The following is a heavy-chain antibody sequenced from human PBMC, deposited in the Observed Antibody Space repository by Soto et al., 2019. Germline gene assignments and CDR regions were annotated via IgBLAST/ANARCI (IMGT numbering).Heavy chain of an antibody. Sequence: PSETLSLTCAVYGGSFSGYYWSWIRQPPGKGLEWIGEINHSGSTNYNPSLKSRVTMSVDTSKNQFSLKVTSVTAADTAVYYCASGGSSNWFDPWGQGTLVTVSS. CDR1: GGSFSGYY. J-gene: IGHJ5*02. D-gene: IGHD1-26*01. CDR2: INHSGST. V-gene: IGHV4-34*01. CDR3: ASGGSSNWFDP.